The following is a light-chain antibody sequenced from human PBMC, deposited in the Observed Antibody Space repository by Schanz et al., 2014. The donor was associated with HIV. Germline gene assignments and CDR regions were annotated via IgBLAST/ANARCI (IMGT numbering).Light chain of an antibody. Sequence: QSVLTQPPSVSGAPGQRVTISCAGSSSNIGAGYDVHWYHHLPGSAPKLLISGNNNRPSGVPDRFSGSKSGTSASLAITGLQAEDEADYYCQSYDSSLGVVFGGGTKLTVL. V-gene: IGLV1-40*01. J-gene: IGLJ2*01. CDR1: SSNIGAGYD. CDR3: QSYDSSLGVV. CDR2: GNN.